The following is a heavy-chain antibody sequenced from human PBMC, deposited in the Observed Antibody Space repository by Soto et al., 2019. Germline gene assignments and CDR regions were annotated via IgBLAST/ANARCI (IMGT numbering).Heavy chain of an antibody. D-gene: IGHD6-13*01. CDR2: ISYDGSNK. CDR3: AKDRQQLVLDAFDI. CDR1: GFTFSSYG. Sequence: GGSLRLSCAASGFTFSSYGMHWVRQAPGKGLEWVAVISYDGSNKYYADSVKGRFTISRDNSKNTLYLQMNSLRAEDTAVYYCAKDRQQLVLDAFDIWGQGTMVTVSS. J-gene: IGHJ3*02. V-gene: IGHV3-30*18.